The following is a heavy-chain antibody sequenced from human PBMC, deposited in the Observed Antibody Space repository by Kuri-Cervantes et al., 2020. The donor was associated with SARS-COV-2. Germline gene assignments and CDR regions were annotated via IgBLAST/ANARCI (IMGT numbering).Heavy chain of an antibody. D-gene: IGHD3-3*01. V-gene: IGHV4-39*01. CDR3: ARHSYDFWSGSEPFDY. Sequence: GSLRLSCTVSGGSISSSSYYWGWIRQPPGKGLERIGSIYHSGSTYYNPSLKSRVTISVDTSKNQFSLKLSSVTAADTAVYYCARHSYDFWSGSEPFDYWGQGTLVTVSS. J-gene: IGHJ4*02. CDR2: IYHSGST. CDR1: GGSISSSSYY.